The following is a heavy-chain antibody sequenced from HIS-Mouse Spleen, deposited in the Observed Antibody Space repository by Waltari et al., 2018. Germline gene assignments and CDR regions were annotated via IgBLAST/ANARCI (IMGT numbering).Heavy chain of an antibody. J-gene: IGHJ4*02. V-gene: IGHV3-30*18. CDR2: ISYDGSNK. Sequence: GFTFSSYGMHWVRQAPGKGLEWVAVISYDGSNKYYADSVKGRFTISRDNSKNTLYLQMNSLRAEDTAVYYCAKDKHHAFDYWGQGTLVTVSS. CDR1: GFTFSSYG. CDR3: AKDKHHAFDY.